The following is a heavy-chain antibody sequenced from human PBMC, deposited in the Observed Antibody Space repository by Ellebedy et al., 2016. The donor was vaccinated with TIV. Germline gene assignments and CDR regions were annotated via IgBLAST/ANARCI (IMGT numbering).Heavy chain of an antibody. CDR1: GFTFSSYA. Sequence: GESLKISCAASGFTFSSYAMHWVRQVPGKGLEWVALVSYDGSSNYYADSVKGRFTISRDNSKNTLSLQMNSLRAEDTAVYYCASGFQWGQGTLVTVSS. J-gene: IGHJ4*02. D-gene: IGHD3-10*01. V-gene: IGHV3-30*03. CDR2: VSYDGSSN. CDR3: ASGFQ.